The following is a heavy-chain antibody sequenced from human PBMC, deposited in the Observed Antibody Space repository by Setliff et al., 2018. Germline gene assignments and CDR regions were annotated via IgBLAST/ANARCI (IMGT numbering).Heavy chain of an antibody. D-gene: IGHD3-10*01. V-gene: IGHV4-61*09. CDR3: ARSLGSGSYYGSRPFHSDY. CDR2: IDRSGNT. J-gene: IGHJ4*02. CDR1: GDSISTGINY. Sequence: LSLTCTVSGDSISTGINYWSWIRQPAGKGLEWIGHIDRSGNTNFNPSLKSRVTISGDRSKNQFSLELSSVTPADAAVYYCARSLGSGSYYGSRPFHSDYWGQGILVTVSS.